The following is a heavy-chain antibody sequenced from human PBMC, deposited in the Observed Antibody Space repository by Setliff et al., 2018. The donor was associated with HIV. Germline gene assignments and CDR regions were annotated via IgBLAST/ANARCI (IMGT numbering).Heavy chain of an antibody. CDR2: VYYSGIT. V-gene: IGHV4-39*01. CDR3: VRHVWSDDFLVPGWFDS. Sequence: SETLSLTCTVSGGSIIDSRYFWGWIRQPPGKGLEWIGSVYYSGITYYSSSPKSRVTVSVDTSRIQFSLKLTSVTAADTAVYKCVRHVWSDDFLVPGWFDSWSQGTLVTVSS. CDR1: GGSIIDSRYF. J-gene: IGHJ5*01. D-gene: IGHD3-3*01.